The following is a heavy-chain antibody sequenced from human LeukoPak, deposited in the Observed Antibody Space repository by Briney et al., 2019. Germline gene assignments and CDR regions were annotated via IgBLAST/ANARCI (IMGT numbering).Heavy chain of an antibody. CDR2: IKQDGSEK. V-gene: IGHV3-7*01. D-gene: IGHD2-15*01. CDR3: ARHRSGGSQDDAFDI. J-gene: IGHJ3*02. CDR1: EFTFSTYW. Sequence: GGSLRLSCAASEFTFSTYWMSWVRQAPGKGLEWVADIKQDGSEKYYVHSVKGRFTIFRQNAKNSLFLQMNSLRAEDTAEYYCARHRSGGSQDDAFDIWGQGTMVTVSS.